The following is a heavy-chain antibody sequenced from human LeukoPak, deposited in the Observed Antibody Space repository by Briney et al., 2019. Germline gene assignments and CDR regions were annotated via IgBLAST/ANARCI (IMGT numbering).Heavy chain of an antibody. D-gene: IGHD1-1*01. J-gene: IGHJ4*02. CDR1: GNTFTSYG. V-gene: IGHV1-18*01. CDR2: ISTYNGDT. CDR3: ARDHNWVVDY. Sequence: ASVKVSCKASGNTFTSYGIGWVRQAPGQGLEWMGWISTYNGDTNYAQKLQGRVTMTTDTSTSTAYMALRSLRSDDTAVYYCARDHNWVVDYWGQGTLVTVSS.